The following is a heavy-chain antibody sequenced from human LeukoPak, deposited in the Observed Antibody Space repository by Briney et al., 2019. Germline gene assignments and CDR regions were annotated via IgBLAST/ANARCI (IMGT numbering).Heavy chain of an antibody. Sequence: SQTLPLTCTVSGGSISSGGYYWSWIRQHPGKGLEWIGYIYYSGSTYYNPSLKSRVTISVDTSKNQFSLKLSSVTAADTAVYYCARVYFDAFDIWGQGTMVTVSS. J-gene: IGHJ3*02. CDR3: ARVYFDAFDI. V-gene: IGHV4-31*03. CDR2: IYYSGST. CDR1: GGSISSGGYY. D-gene: IGHD2/OR15-2a*01.